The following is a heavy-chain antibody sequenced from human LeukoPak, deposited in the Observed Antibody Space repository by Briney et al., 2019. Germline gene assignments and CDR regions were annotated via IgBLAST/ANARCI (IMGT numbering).Heavy chain of an antibody. D-gene: IGHD3-10*01. CDR2: IIPIFGTA. CDR1: GGTFSSYA. V-gene: IGHV1-69*05. CDR3: ARAGTENFSNNWFDP. Sequence: SVKVSXKASGGTFSSYAISWVRQASGQGLEWMGRIIPIFGTANYAQKFQGRVTITTDESTSTAYMELSSLRSEDTAVYYCARAGTENFSNNWFDPWGQGTLVTVSS. J-gene: IGHJ5*02.